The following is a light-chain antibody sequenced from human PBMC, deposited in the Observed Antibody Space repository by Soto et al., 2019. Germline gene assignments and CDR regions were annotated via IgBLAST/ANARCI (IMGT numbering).Light chain of an antibody. Sequence: QSVLTQPPSASGTPGQRATMSCSGSSSNIGTNHVYWYQQLPGTAPKLLIYRNNQRPSGVSDRFSGSKSGTSASLAISGLRSEDEADYYCVAWDDSLSRLVFGGGTQLTVL. CDR2: RNN. CDR1: SSNIGTNH. CDR3: VAWDDSLSRLV. J-gene: IGLJ3*02. V-gene: IGLV1-47*01.